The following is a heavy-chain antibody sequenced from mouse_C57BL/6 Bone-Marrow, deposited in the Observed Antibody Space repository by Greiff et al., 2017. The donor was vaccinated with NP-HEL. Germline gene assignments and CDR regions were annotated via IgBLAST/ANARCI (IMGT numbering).Heavy chain of an antibody. Sequence: VQLKESGPGLVQPSQSLSITCTVSGFSLTSYGVHWVRQSPGKGLEWLGVIWSGGSTDYNAAFISRLSISKDNSKSQVFFKMNSLQADDTAIYYCARNLRGVAWFAYWGQGTLVTVSA. CDR1: GFSLTSYG. V-gene: IGHV2-2*01. J-gene: IGHJ3*01. CDR2: IWSGGST. CDR3: ARNLRGVAWFAY.